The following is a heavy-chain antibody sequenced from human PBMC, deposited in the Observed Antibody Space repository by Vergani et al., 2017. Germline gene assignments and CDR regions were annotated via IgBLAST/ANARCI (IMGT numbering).Heavy chain of an antibody. J-gene: IGHJ5*02. Sequence: EVQLVESGGGLVQPGGSLRLSCAASGFTVSSNYMSWVRQMPGKGLEWMGRIDPSDSYTNYSPSFQGHVTISADKSISTAYLQWSSLKASDTAMYYCARRYGDYWDDSAFDPWGQGTLVTVSS. V-gene: IGHV5-10-1*01. CDR1: GFTVSSNY. D-gene: IGHD4-17*01. CDR2: IDPSDSYT. CDR3: ARRYGDYWDDSAFDP.